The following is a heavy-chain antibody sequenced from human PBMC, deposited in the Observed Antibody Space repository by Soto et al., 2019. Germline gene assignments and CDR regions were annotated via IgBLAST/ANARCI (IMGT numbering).Heavy chain of an antibody. CDR2: ISGSGGST. J-gene: IGHJ6*02. Sequence: GGSLRLSCAASGFTFSSYAMSWVRQAPGKGLEWVSAISGSGGSTYYADSVKGRFTISRDNSKNTLYLQMNSLRAEDTAVYCCAKSPPDYDFWSGYPGTTYYYGMDVWGQGTTVTVSS. D-gene: IGHD3-3*01. CDR3: AKSPPDYDFWSGYPGTTYYYGMDV. CDR1: GFTFSSYA. V-gene: IGHV3-23*01.